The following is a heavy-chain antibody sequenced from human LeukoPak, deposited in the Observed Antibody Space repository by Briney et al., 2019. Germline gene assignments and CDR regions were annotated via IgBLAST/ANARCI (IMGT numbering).Heavy chain of an antibody. J-gene: IGHJ3*02. CDR2: ISSSGSTK. CDR3: ARDQGYYYDSSGFDI. V-gene: IGHV3-48*03. Sequence: GGSLRLSCAASGFTFSSYEMNWVRQAPGKGLEWVSYISSSGSTKYYADSVKGRFTISRDNAKNSLYLQMNSLRAEDTAVYYCARDQGYYYDSSGFDIWGQGTMVTVSS. D-gene: IGHD3-22*01. CDR1: GFTFSSYE.